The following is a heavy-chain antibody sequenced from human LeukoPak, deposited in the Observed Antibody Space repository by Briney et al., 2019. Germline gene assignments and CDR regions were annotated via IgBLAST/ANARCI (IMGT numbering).Heavy chain of an antibody. CDR2: ISDSGGST. CDR1: GFTFSSYA. J-gene: IGHJ4*02. Sequence: GGSLRLSCAASGFTFSSYAMNWFRQAPGKGLEWVSFISDSGGSTYYAESVKGRFTISRDNSKNTLYLQMNSLRAEDTALYYCARAFKYSMSGYFFDYWGQGTLVTVSS. V-gene: IGHV3-23*01. D-gene: IGHD2-21*01. CDR3: ARAFKYSMSGYFFDY.